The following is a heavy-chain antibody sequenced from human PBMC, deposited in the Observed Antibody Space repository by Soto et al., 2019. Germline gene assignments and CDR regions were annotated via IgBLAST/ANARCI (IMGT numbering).Heavy chain of an antibody. Sequence: EVHLLESGGYLVQPGGSLRLSCAASGFFFSDYSMSWVRQAPGKGLEWVSGISGTGGSTYYAYSVKGRFTISRDNSRNTLYLQRNSLRGDHTAVDFCARSLGNTWTYLYFTSWGQGTLVTVSS. CDR2: ISGTGGST. CDR3: ARSLGNTWTYLYFTS. D-gene: IGHD3-16*01. J-gene: IGHJ4*02. CDR1: GFFFSDYS. V-gene: IGHV3-23*01.